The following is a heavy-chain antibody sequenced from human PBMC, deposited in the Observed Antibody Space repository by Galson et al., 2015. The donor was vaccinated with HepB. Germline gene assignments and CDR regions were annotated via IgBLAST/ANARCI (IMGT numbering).Heavy chain of an antibody. D-gene: IGHD2-21*02. CDR3: AREGPYCGGDCPSFDY. CDR2: ISYDGSNK. J-gene: IGHJ4*02. V-gene: IGHV3-30*04. Sequence: SLRLSCAASGFTFSSYAMHWVRQAPGKGLEWVAVISYDGSNKYYADSVKGRFTISRDNSKNTLYPQMSSLRAEDTAVYYCAREGPYCGGDCPSFDYWGQGTLVTVSS. CDR1: GFTFSSYA.